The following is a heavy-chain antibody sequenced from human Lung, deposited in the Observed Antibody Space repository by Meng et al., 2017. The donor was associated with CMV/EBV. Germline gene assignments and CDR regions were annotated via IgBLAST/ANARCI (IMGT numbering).Heavy chain of an antibody. Sequence: ASXXVSXKASGYTFSSYGISWVRQAPGQGLEWMGWIGGYDGRTNYRQKFKGRVTVTRDTSTSTAYMEVRSLGSDDTAVYYCARDFYEYDNSGYYDDTFDIXGHGXMVTVSS. CDR2: IGGYDGRT. CDR3: ARDFYEYDNSGYYDDTFDI. CDR1: GYTFSSYG. J-gene: IGHJ3*02. V-gene: IGHV1-18*01. D-gene: IGHD3-22*01.